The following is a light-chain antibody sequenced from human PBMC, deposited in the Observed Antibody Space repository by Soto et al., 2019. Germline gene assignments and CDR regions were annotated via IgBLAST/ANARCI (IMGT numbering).Light chain of an antibody. J-gene: IGKJ3*01. CDR3: QPYNSVPLFT. Sequence: DIQMTQSPSSLSASVGDRVTITCRASQGISNYLAWYQQRPGKVPKVLIYAASTLQSGVPSRFSGSGSGTDFTLTISSLQPEDVETYYCQPYNSVPLFTFGPGTKVNIK. V-gene: IGKV1-27*01. CDR1: QGISNY. CDR2: AAS.